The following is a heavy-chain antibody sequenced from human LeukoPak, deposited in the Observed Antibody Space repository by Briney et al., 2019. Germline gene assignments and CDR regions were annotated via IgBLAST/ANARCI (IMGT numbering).Heavy chain of an antibody. CDR2: IRYDGSNK. CDR1: GFTFSSYG. CDR3: ARDLIRIAAAGSTKYYYYYYMDV. V-gene: IGHV3-30*02. J-gene: IGHJ6*03. Sequence: GGTLRLSCAASGFTFSSYGMHWVRQAPGKGLEWVAFIRYDGSNKYYADSVKGRFTISRDNSKNTLYLQMNSLRAEDTAVYYCARDLIRIAAAGSTKYYYYYYMDVWGKGTTVTVSS. D-gene: IGHD6-13*01.